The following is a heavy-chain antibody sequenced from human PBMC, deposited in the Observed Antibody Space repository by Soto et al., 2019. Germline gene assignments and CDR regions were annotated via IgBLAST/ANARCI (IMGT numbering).Heavy chain of an antibody. V-gene: IGHV4-30-2*02. CDR3: ARAYSSSPNNWFDP. Sequence: SETLSLTCAVSGGSISSGGYSWSWIRQPPGKGLEWIGYIYHSGSTYYNPSLKSRVTISVDTSKNQFSLKLSSVTAADTAVYYCARAYSSSPNNWFDPWGQGTLVTVSS. J-gene: IGHJ5*02. D-gene: IGHD6-6*01. CDR1: GGSISSGGYS. CDR2: IYHSGST.